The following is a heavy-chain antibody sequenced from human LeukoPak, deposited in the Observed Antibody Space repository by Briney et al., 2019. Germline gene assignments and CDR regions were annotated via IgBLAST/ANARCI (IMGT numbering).Heavy chain of an antibody. CDR1: EVSGGSVSSYY. CDR2: MSYSGST. Sequence: SETLSLTCIVSEVSGGSVSSYYWSWIRQPPGKGLEWIAFMSYSGSTDYNPSLKSRASTSVDTSKNQFSLSLNSMTPADTAVYYCVGGQQWLAFDSWGQGTLVTVSS. V-gene: IGHV4-59*02. D-gene: IGHD6-19*01. J-gene: IGHJ4*02. CDR3: VGGQQWLAFDS.